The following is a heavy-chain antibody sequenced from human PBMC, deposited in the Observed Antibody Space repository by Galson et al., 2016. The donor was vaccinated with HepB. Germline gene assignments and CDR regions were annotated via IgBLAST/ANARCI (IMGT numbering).Heavy chain of an antibody. D-gene: IGHD3-9*01. CDR3: AREPVRLDDLLTGPPKNPDY. V-gene: IGHV3-48*03. CDR2: ISSSGTTI. Sequence: SLRLSCAASGFTFSRYEMNWVRQAPGKGLEWVSYISSSGTTIYYADSVKGRFTISRDNAKNSLYLQMYSLRDEDTAVYYCAREPVRLDDLLTGPPKNPDYWGQGTLVTVSS. J-gene: IGHJ4*02. CDR1: GFTFSRYE.